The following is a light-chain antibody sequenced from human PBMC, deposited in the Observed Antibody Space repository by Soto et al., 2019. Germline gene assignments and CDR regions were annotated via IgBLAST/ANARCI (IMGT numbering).Light chain of an antibody. J-gene: IGLJ1*01. CDR3: SSYTSSSTYV. CDR2: DVT. V-gene: IGLV2-14*01. Sequence: QSALTQPASVSGSPGQSVTISCTGTSSDVGGYDYVSWYQHHPGKAPKLVIYDVTYRPSGVSDRFSGSKSANTASLTISGLQAVDEADYYCSSYTSSSTYVFGTGTKVTVL. CDR1: SSDVGGYDY.